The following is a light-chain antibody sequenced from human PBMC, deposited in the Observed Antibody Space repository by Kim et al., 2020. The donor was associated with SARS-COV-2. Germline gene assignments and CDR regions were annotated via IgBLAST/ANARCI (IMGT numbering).Light chain of an antibody. V-gene: IGLV7-43*01. CDR1: TGAVTSGYY. CDR2: STS. J-gene: IGLJ2*01. Sequence: TVTLTSASSTGAVTSGYYPNWFQQKPRQAPKSLIYSTSNKHSCTPARFSGSLLGGKAALTLSGVQPEDETEYYCLLYYGGAQPQVVFGGGTQLTVL. CDR3: LLYYGGAQPQVV.